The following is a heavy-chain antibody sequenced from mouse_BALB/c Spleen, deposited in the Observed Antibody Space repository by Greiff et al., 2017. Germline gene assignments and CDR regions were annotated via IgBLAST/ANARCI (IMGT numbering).Heavy chain of an antibody. D-gene: IGHD2-4*01. CDR3: TRGDYDGYYYAMDY. Sequence: DVMLVESGGGLVQPGGSMKLSCVASGFTFSNYWMNWVRQSPEKGLEWVAEIRLKSNNYATHYAESVKGRFTISRDDSKSSVYLQMNNLRAEDTGIYYCTRGDYDGYYYAMDYWGQGTSVTVSS. CDR1: GFTFSNYW. J-gene: IGHJ4*01. V-gene: IGHV6-6*02. CDR2: IRLKSNNYAT.